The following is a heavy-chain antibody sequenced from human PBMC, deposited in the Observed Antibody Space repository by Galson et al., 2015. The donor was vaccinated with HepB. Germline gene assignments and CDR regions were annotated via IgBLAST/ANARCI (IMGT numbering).Heavy chain of an antibody. D-gene: IGHD2-2*01. CDR2: IIPIFGTA. J-gene: IGHJ6*03. Sequence: SVKVSCKASGGTFSSYAISWVRQAPGQGLEWMGGIIPIFGTANYAQKFQGRVTITADESTSTAYMELSSLRSEDTAVYYCARDVVPAAIAAQPYYYYYYMDVWGKGTTVTVSS. CDR1: GGTFSSYA. CDR3: ARDVVPAAIAAQPYYYYYYMDV. V-gene: IGHV1-69*13.